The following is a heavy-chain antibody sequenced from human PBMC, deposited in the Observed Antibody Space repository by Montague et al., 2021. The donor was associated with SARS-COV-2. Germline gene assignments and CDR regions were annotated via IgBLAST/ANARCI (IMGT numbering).Heavy chain of an antibody. Sequence: SLRLSCAASGFTVNTNFMTWVRQAPGKGLEWISIIYSGGITYYADSVKGRFTIFRDDSKNTVYLQMNSLRAEDTATYFCARSITLPAVPASWGQGTLVTVSS. V-gene: IGHV3-53*01. CDR3: ARSITLPAVPAS. CDR2: IYSGGIT. CDR1: GFTVNTNF. J-gene: IGHJ5*02. D-gene: IGHD2/OR15-2a*01.